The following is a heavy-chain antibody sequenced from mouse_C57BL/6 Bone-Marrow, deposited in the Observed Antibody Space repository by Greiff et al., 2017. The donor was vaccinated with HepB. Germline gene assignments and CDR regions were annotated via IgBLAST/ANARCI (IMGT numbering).Heavy chain of an antibody. CDR3: ARVGSNFWFAY. CDR1: GYTFTSYW. D-gene: IGHD2-5*01. Sequence: QVQLQQPGAELVKPGASVKLSCKASGYTFTSYWMQWVKQRPGQGLEWIGEIDPSDSYTNYNQKFKGKATFTVDPPSSTAYMQLSSLTSEDSAVYYCARVGSNFWFAYWGQGTLVTVSA. CDR2: IDPSDSYT. J-gene: IGHJ3*01. V-gene: IGHV1-50*01.